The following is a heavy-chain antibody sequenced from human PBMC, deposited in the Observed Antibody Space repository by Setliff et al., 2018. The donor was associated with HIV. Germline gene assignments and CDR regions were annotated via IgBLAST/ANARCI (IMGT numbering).Heavy chain of an antibody. J-gene: IGHJ4*02. Sequence: PGGSLRLSCAASGFTFSSYAMHWVRQAPGKGLEWVAVISYDGSNKYYADSVKGRFTISRDNSKNTLFLRMNSLRADDTAVYYCATARPRHLVSTNPPYYFDYWGQGTLVTVSS. CDR1: GFTFSSYA. D-gene: IGHD2-8*02. CDR3: ATARPRHLVSTNPPYYFDY. CDR2: ISYDGSNK. V-gene: IGHV3-30-3*01.